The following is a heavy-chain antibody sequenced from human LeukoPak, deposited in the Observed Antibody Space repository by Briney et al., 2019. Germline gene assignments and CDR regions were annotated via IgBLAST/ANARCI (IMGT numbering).Heavy chain of an antibody. V-gene: IGHV3-30*04. Sequence: SGGSLRLSCAASGFTFSSYAMHWVRQAPGKGLEWVAVISYDGSNKYYADSVKGRFTISRDNSKNTLYLQMNSLRAEDTAVYYCAREGCGGDCDSTYYFDYWGQGTLVTVS. D-gene: IGHD2-21*02. CDR3: AREGCGGDCDSTYYFDY. J-gene: IGHJ4*02. CDR1: GFTFSSYA. CDR2: ISYDGSNK.